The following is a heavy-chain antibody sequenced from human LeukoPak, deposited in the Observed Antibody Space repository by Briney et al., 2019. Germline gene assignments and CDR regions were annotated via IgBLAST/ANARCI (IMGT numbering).Heavy chain of an antibody. D-gene: IGHD6-13*01. V-gene: IGHV4-38-2*01. CDR2: IYHGGDT. J-gene: IGHJ4*02. Sequence: SETLSPTCAVSGYSFSSGYYWGWIRQPPGKGLEWIGSIYHGGDTYYNPSLMSRVTISVDTSKNQFSLKVSSVTAADTAVYYCAAGQQLERPYFDYWGQGTQVTVSS. CDR3: AAGQQLERPYFDY. CDR1: GYSFSSGYY.